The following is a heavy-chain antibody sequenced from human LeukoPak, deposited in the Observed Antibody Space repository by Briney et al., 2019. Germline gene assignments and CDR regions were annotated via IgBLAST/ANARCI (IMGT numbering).Heavy chain of an antibody. CDR1: GGSISSYY. CDR3: ARASVATRGYYYYYMDV. J-gene: IGHJ6*03. D-gene: IGHD3-16*01. Sequence: SETLSLTCTVCGGSISSYYWSWIRQPPGKGLEWIGYIYYSGSTNYNPSLKSRVTISVDTSKNQFSLKLSSVTAADTAVYYCARASVATRGYYYYYMDVWGKGTTVTVSS. V-gene: IGHV4-59*01. CDR2: IYYSGST.